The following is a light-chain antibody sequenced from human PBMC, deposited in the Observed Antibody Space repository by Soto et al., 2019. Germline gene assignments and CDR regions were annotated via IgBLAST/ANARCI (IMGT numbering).Light chain of an antibody. Sequence: EIVMTHSPSTLSVSPGERATLSCRASQSVSSNLAWYQQKPGQAPRLLIYGASTRATGIPARFSGSGSGTEFTLTISSLQSEDFAVYYCQQYNNLPQTFGQGTKVDIK. J-gene: IGKJ1*01. CDR3: QQYNNLPQT. CDR1: QSVSSN. V-gene: IGKV3-15*01. CDR2: GAS.